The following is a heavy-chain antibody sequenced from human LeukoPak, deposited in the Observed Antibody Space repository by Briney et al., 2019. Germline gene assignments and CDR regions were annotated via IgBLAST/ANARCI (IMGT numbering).Heavy chain of an antibody. CDR3: ARVMYYDFWSGYGGDY. Sequence: SETLSLTCTVSGGSINSSSYYWGWLRQPPGKGLEWIGSIYYSGSTYYNPSLNSRVTISVDTSKNQFSLKLSSGTAADTAGYYCARVMYYDFWSGYGGDYWGQGTLVTVSS. CDR1: GGSINSSSYY. CDR2: IYYSGST. D-gene: IGHD3-3*01. J-gene: IGHJ4*02. V-gene: IGHV4-39*07.